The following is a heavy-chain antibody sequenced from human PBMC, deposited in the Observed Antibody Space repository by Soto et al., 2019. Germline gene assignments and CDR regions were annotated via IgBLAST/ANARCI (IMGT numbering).Heavy chain of an antibody. J-gene: IGHJ4*02. CDR1: GFTFSDYY. Sequence: GGSLRLSCAASGFTFSDYYMTWIRQAPEKGLEWVSYISVSGNTIHYADSVKGRFTISRDNAKNSLYLQMNSLRADDTAVYYCAREEGSGHSAYWGQGTLVTVSS. CDR3: AREEGSGHSAY. CDR2: ISVSGNTI. D-gene: IGHD3-3*01. V-gene: IGHV3-11*01.